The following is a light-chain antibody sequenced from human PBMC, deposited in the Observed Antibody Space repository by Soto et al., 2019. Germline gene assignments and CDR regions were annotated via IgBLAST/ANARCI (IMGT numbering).Light chain of an antibody. Sequence: QSVLTQPPSASGTPGQRVTISCSGSSSNIGSNTVNWYQHLPGTAPKLLIYNNNQRPSGVPDRFSGSKSGTSASLAISGLQSEDEADYYCAAWDDSLNGPVFGGGTKVTVL. V-gene: IGLV1-44*01. CDR1: SSNIGSNT. J-gene: IGLJ3*02. CDR3: AAWDDSLNGPV. CDR2: NNN.